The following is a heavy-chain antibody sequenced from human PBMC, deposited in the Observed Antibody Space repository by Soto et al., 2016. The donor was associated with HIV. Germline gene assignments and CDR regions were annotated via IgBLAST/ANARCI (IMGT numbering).Heavy chain of an antibody. CDR2: IYTSGST. Sequence: VQLQESGPGLVKPSETLSLTCTVSGGSISSYYWSWIRQPAGKGLEWIGRIYTSGSTNYNPSLKSRVTISVDKSKNQFSLKLSSVTAADTAVYYCARTAVCSTSCWLAYFDYVGQGTLVTVSS. CDR1: GGSISSYY. D-gene: IGHD2-2*01. J-gene: IGHJ4*02. V-gene: IGHV4-4*07. CDR3: ARTAVCSTSCWLAYFDY.